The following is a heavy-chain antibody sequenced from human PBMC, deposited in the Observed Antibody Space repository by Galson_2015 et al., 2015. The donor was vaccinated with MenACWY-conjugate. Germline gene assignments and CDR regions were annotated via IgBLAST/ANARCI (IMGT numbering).Heavy chain of an antibody. D-gene: IGHD6-19*01. V-gene: IGHV1-3*01. CDR1: GYTFTSYA. J-gene: IGHJ4*02. CDR3: ARGPYSSGWYEFDY. Sequence: SVKVSCKASGYTFTSYAMRWVRQAPGQRLEWMGWINAGNGNTKYSQKFQGRVTITRDTSASTAYMELSSLRSEDTAVYYCARGPYSSGWYEFDYWGQGTLVTVSS. CDR2: INAGNGNT.